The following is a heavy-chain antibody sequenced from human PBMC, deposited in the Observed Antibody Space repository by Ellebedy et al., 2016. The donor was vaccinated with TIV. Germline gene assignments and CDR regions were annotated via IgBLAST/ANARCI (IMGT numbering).Heavy chain of an antibody. CDR3: ARLGYDSSGTTT. CDR1: GYTFTRFY. J-gene: IGHJ4*02. Sequence: AASVKVSCQASGYTFTRFYMHWVRQAPGQGLEWMGIINPNYGSTTYAQKFQGRVTMTRDTSTSTVYMELSSLRSEDTAVYYCARLGYDSSGTTTWGQGTLVSVSS. V-gene: IGHV1-46*01. D-gene: IGHD3-22*01. CDR2: INPNYGST.